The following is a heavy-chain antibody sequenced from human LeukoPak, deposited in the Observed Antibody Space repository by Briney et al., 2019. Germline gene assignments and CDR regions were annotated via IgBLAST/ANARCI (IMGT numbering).Heavy chain of an antibody. CDR2: SRNKANSYST. CDR3: ARRGFSDSRGFYPDFDY. CDR1: GFIFIDYY. D-gene: IGHD3-22*01. J-gene: IGHJ4*02. Sequence: SGGSLRLSCAASGFIFIDYYMDWVRQAPGKGLEWVGRSRNKANSYSTEYAAPVKGRFTISRDESKNSVYLQMNSLKTEDTAVYFCARRGFSDSRGFYPDFDYWGRGTLVTVSS. V-gene: IGHV3-72*01.